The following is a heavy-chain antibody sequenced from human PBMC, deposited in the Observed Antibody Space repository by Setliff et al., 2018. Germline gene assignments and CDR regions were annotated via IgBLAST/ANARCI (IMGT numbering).Heavy chain of an antibody. D-gene: IGHD3-22*01. V-gene: IGHV3-30*04. Sequence: GGSLRLSCAASGFTFTRYTMHWVRQAPGKGLEWVAVISSDGSSKNYADPLEGRFTISRDNSRNTLYLQMSGLRAEDTAVYYCARDAKIVVVHNPYYFDQWGQGTLVTVSS. J-gene: IGHJ4*02. CDR3: ARDAKIVVVHNPYYFDQ. CDR1: GFTFTRYT. CDR2: ISSDGSSK.